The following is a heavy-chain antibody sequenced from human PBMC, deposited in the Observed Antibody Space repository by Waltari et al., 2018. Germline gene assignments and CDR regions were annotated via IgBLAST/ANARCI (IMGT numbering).Heavy chain of an antibody. CDR2: INAGNGNT. Sequence: QVQLVQSGAEVKKPGASVKVSCKASGYTFTSYAMHWVRQAPGQRLEWMGWINAGNGNTKYSQKFQGRVTITRDTSASTAYMELSSLRSEDTAVYYCARGIASAPLEYYFDYWGQGTLVTVSS. J-gene: IGHJ4*02. CDR3: ARGIASAPLEYYFDY. CDR1: GYTFTSYA. V-gene: IGHV1-3*01. D-gene: IGHD2-21*01.